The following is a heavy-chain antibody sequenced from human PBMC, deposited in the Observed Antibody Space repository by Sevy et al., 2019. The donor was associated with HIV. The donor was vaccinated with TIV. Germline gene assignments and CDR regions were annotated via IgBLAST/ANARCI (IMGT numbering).Heavy chain of an antibody. CDR3: ATGRTGAAFGY. D-gene: IGHD2-15*01. CDR1: GLDFNIYP. Sequence: GGSLRLSCAASGLDFNIYPMNWVRQAPGKGLEWVSVVSFDSSFKSYADSVKGRFTISRDNSKNTLYLQMDSLRHEDTGVYYCATGRTGAAFGYWGQGTLVTVSS. V-gene: IGHV3-30*14. J-gene: IGHJ4*02. CDR2: VSFDSSFK.